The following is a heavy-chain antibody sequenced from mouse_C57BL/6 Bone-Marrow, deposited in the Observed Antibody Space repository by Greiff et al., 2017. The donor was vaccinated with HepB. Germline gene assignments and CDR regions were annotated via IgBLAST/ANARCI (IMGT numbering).Heavy chain of an antibody. Sequence: EVKVEESGGGLVQPGGSLKLSCAASGFTFSDYYMYWVRQTPEKRLEWVAYISNGGGSTYYPDTVKGRFTISRDNAKNTLYLQMSRLKSEDTAMYYCARQDSKGYYFDYWGQGTTLTVSS. D-gene: IGHD3-2*01. CDR3: ARQDSKGYYFDY. V-gene: IGHV5-12*01. J-gene: IGHJ2*01. CDR2: ISNGGGST. CDR1: GFTFSDYY.